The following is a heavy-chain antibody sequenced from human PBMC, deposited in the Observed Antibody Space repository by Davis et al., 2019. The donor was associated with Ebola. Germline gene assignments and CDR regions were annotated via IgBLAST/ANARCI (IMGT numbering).Heavy chain of an antibody. CDR3: TQGGGYTSSWIGA. J-gene: IGHJ5*02. V-gene: IGHV3-9*01. CDR2: VTWNSGTI. CDR1: GFTFNEYA. D-gene: IGHD6-13*01. Sequence: GGSLRLSCAASGFTFNEYAMHWVRQAPGKGPEWVSGVTWNSGTIGYADSVKGRFTISRDNAKSSLYLEMNSLRAEDTALYYCTQGGGYTSSWIGAWGQGTLVTVSS.